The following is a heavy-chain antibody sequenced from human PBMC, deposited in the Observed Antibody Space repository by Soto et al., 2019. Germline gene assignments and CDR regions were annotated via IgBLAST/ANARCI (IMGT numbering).Heavy chain of an antibody. V-gene: IGHV4-31*03. CDR1: DGYITSGGYY. Sequence: SDTLSLSRTISDGYITSGGYYWTWIRQHPGKGLEWIGYIYYSGSTYYNPSLKSRVTISVDTSKNQFSLKLSSVTAADTAVYYCARSVFPWGQGTLVTVS. J-gene: IGHJ5*02. CDR3: ARSVFP. CDR2: IYYSGST.